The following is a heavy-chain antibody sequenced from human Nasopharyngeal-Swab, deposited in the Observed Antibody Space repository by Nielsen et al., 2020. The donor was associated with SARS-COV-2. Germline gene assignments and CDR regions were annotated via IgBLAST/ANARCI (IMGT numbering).Heavy chain of an antibody. Sequence: WIRQPPGKGLEWIGYIYYSGSTNYNPSLKSRVTISVDTSKNQFSLKLSSVTAADTAVYYCARGGRGIFGVVTNFDYWGQGTLVIVSS. CDR2: IYYSGST. J-gene: IGHJ4*02. CDR3: ARGGRGIFGVVTNFDY. V-gene: IGHV4-59*01. D-gene: IGHD3-3*01.